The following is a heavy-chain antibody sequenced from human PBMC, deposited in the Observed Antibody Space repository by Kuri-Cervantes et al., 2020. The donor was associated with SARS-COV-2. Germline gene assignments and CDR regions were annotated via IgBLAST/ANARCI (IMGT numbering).Heavy chain of an antibody. Sequence: GGSLRLSCAASGFTFSSYAMSWVRQAPGKGLEWVSAISGSGGSTYYADSVKGRFTISRDNSKNTLYLQMNSLRAEDTAVYYCARARIYCSSSSCRPMAFDIWGQGTMVTVSS. CDR1: GFTFSSYA. D-gene: IGHD2-2*01. V-gene: IGHV3-23*01. CDR2: ISGSGGST. CDR3: ARARIYCSSSSCRPMAFDI. J-gene: IGHJ3*02.